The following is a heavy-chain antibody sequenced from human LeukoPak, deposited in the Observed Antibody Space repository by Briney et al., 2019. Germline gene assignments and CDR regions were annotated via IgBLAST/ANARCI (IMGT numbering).Heavy chain of an antibody. V-gene: IGHV4-59*01. CDR2: IFGIGDF. Sequence: SETLSLTCTVSGGSISDCYWSWIRQPPGKGLEWIGWIFGIGDFNYNPSLKSRLSISVDTSNNQFSLKLTSATAADTAVYYCAREKDTGSNHAKIRYDIWGQGTMVTVSS. CDR3: AREKDTGSNHAKIRYDI. CDR1: GGSISDCY. J-gene: IGHJ3*02. D-gene: IGHD1-26*01.